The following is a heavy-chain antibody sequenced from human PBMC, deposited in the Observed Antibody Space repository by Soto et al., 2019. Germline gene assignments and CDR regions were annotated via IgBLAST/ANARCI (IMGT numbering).Heavy chain of an antibody. V-gene: IGHV1-8*01. Sequence: ASVKVSCKASGYTFTSFDINWVRQAPGQGLEWMGWMNPATGNTGYAQKFQGRVTMTRNTSINTAYMELSSLRSEDTAVYFCARGDDSSGWYHLDYWGQGTLVTVSS. CDR1: GYTFTSFD. J-gene: IGHJ4*02. D-gene: IGHD6-13*01. CDR2: MNPATGNT. CDR3: ARGDDSSGWYHLDY.